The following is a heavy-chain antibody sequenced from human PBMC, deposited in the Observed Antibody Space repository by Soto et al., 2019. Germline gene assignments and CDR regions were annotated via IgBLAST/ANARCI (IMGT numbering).Heavy chain of an antibody. D-gene: IGHD3-10*01. Sequence: QMQLVESGGGVVQPGRSLRLSCAASGFTFSHFAMHWVRQAPGKGLEWVALIWYDGIKKYYADSVKGRFTISRDGSKNXLYLQMDSLRAEDTAVYFCARDRGSGSDAYYGMDVWGQGTTVTVSS. V-gene: IGHV3-33*01. CDR3: ARDRGSGSDAYYGMDV. CDR1: GFTFSHFA. CDR2: IWYDGIKK. J-gene: IGHJ6*02.